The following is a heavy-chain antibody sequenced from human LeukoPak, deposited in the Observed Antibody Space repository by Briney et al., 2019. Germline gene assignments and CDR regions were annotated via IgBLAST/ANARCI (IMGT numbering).Heavy chain of an antibody. CDR2: ISSSGSTK. V-gene: IGHV3-48*03. Sequence: GGSLRLSCAASGFTFSSYEMNWVRQAPGKGLEWVSYISSSGSTKYYADSVKGRFTISGDNAKNSLYLQMNSLRAEDTAVYYCASEGSGLDAFDIWGQGTMVTVSS. CDR1: GFTFSSYE. D-gene: IGHD2-15*01. J-gene: IGHJ3*02. CDR3: ASEGSGLDAFDI.